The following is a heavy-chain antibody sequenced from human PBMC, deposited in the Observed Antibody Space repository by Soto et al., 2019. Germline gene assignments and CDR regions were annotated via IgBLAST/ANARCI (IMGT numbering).Heavy chain of an antibody. D-gene: IGHD4-17*01. Sequence: EVQLLESGGGLVQPGGSLRLSCAASGFTFSSYAMSWVRQAPGKGLEWVSAISGSGGSTYYADSVKGRFTISRDNSKNTLYLQMNSLRAEDTAEYYCANFDYGDYVVAGWGQGTLVTVSS. CDR3: ANFDYGDYVVAG. CDR1: GFTFSSYA. CDR2: ISGSGGST. V-gene: IGHV3-23*01. J-gene: IGHJ4*02.